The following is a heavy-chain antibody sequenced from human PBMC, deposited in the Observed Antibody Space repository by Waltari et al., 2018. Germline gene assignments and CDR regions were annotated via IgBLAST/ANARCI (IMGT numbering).Heavy chain of an antibody. V-gene: IGHV1-69*02. J-gene: IGHJ4*02. CDR1: GGTFSSYT. CDR3: ATIEMVTTGGY. D-gene: IGHD5-18*01. CDR2: IIPILGIA. Sequence: QVQLVQSGAEVKKPGSSVKVSCKASGGTFSSYTISWGRQAPGQGLEWMGRIIPILGIANYAQKFQGRVTITADKSTSTAYMELSSLRSEDTAVYYCATIEMVTTGGYWGQGTLVTVSS.